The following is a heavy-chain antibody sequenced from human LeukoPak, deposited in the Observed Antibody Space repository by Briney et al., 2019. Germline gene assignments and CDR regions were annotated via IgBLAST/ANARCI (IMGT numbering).Heavy chain of an antibody. CDR1: GGSISSYY. V-gene: IGHV4-4*07. D-gene: IGHD3-3*01. Sequence: SETLSLTCTVSGGSISSYYWSWIRQPAGKGLEWIGRIYAGGSTNYNPSLQSRVTMSVDTSKNQFSLKVNSVTAADTAVYYCASSEGRFLEYLLQNWGQGTLVTVSS. CDR3: ASSEGRFLEYLLQN. CDR2: IYAGGST. J-gene: IGHJ4*02.